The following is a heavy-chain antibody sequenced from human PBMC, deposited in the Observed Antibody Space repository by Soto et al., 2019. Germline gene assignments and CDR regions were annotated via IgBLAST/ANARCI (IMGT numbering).Heavy chain of an antibody. V-gene: IGHV1-69*02. D-gene: IGHD2-21*01. CDR2: IIPILGIA. J-gene: IGHJ5*02. CDR3: ARGQGLFTEVSPLNWFDT. Sequence: QVQLVQSGAEVKKPGSSVKVSCKASGGTFSSYTISWVRQAPGQGLEWMGRIIPILGIANYAQQFQGRVTITADKSTSTAYMDLSSLRSEDTAVYYCARGQGLFTEVSPLNWFDTWGEGTLVTVSS. CDR1: GGTFSSYT.